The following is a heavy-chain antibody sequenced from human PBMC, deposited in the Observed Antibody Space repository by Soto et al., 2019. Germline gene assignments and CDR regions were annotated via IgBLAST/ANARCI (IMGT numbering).Heavy chain of an antibody. D-gene: IGHD6-19*01. Sequence: QVTLKESGPVLVKPTETLTLTCTVSGFSLSNARMGVSWIRQPPGKALEWLAHIFSNDEKSYSTSLKRGLTISKDTSKSQVVLTMTNMDPVDTATYYCARILRGWYLGYDYWGQGTLVTVSS. V-gene: IGHV2-26*01. J-gene: IGHJ4*02. CDR1: GFSLSNARMG. CDR3: ARILRGWYLGYDY. CDR2: IFSNDEK.